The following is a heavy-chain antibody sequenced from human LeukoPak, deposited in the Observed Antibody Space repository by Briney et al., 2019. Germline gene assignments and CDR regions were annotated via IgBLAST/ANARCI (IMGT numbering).Heavy chain of an antibody. CDR2: ISDSGIYI. CDR1: GFTFASNS. Sequence: GGSLRLSCAASGFTFASNSMNWVRQAPGKGLEWVSSISDSGIYIFYSDSVKGRFTVSRDNAKNPLYLQMNSLRAEDTAVYYCAGGNSALLDYWGQGTLVTVSS. J-gene: IGHJ4*02. D-gene: IGHD5-18*01. V-gene: IGHV3-21*01. CDR3: AGGNSALLDY.